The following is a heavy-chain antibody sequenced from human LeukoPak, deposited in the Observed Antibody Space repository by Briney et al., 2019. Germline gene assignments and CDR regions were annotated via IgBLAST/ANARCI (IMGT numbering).Heavy chain of an antibody. Sequence: GGSLRLSCAASGFTVSSNYLSWVRQVPGKGLKWVSIIYSDDSIYYADSVKGRFTISRGISKNTLYLQMNSLRAEDTAVYYCARGPVVGAVYFDYWGQGTLVTVSS. J-gene: IGHJ4*02. CDR3: ARGPVVGAVYFDY. V-gene: IGHV3-53*01. D-gene: IGHD2-15*01. CDR1: GFTVSSNY. CDR2: IYSDDSI.